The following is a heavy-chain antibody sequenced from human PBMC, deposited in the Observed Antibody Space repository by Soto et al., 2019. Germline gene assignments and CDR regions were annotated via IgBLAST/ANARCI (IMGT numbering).Heavy chain of an antibody. V-gene: IGHV1-69*13. CDR1: GGTFSSYA. CDR3: ARENRYFFYGMDV. CDR2: IIPIFGTA. J-gene: IGHJ6*02. Sequence: SVKVSCKSSGGTFSSYAINWVRQAPGQGLEWMGGIIPIFGTANYAQNFQDRVTITADVSTNTAYMELSSLRSADTAMYYCARENRYFFYGMDVWGQGTTVTVSS.